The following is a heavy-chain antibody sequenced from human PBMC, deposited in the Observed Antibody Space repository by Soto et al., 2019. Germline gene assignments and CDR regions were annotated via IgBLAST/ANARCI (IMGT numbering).Heavy chain of an antibody. Sequence: PSETLSLTCTVSGGSISSGDYYWSWIRQPPGKGLEWIGYIYYSGSTYYNQSLKSRDTISVDKSKKKYSLKLSSFSAADTAVYYCARGAGITIFGVVIVRDNGMDVWGQGTTVT. CDR3: ARGAGITIFGVVIVRDNGMDV. D-gene: IGHD3-3*01. V-gene: IGHV4-30-4*01. J-gene: IGHJ6*02. CDR2: IYYSGST. CDR1: GGSISSGDYY.